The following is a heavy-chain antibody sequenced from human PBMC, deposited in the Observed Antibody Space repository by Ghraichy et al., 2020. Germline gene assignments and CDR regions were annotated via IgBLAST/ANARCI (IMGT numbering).Heavy chain of an antibody. CDR2: ISSSSSYI. J-gene: IGHJ4*02. V-gene: IGHV3-21*01. CDR3: ARDKDPSSSAFDY. D-gene: IGHD6-6*01. CDR1: GFTFSSYS. Sequence: GGSLRLSCAASGFTFSSYSMNWVRQAPGKGLEWVSSISSSSSYIYYADSVKGRFTISRDNAKNSLYLQMNSLRAEDTAVYYCARDKDPSSSAFDYWGQGTLVTVTS.